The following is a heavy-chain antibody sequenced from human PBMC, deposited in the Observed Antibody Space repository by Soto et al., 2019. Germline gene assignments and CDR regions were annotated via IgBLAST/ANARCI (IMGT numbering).Heavy chain of an antibody. CDR2: IYHSGNT. D-gene: IGHD1-26*01. V-gene: IGHV4-4*02. Sequence: VQLRQSGPGLVKPSGTLSLTCAVSGGSISSSNWWPWVLQDPGKGLEWIGEIYHSGNTYYNPSLKGRVTITVDKSNNQFSLKLNYVTAADTAVYYCATRPPRVVASLLPIPTWGQGTLVTVSS. J-gene: IGHJ5*02. CDR1: GGSISSSNW. CDR3: ATRPPRVVASLLPIPT.